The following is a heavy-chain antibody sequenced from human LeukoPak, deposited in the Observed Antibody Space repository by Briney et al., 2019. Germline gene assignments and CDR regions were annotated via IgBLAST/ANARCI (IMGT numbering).Heavy chain of an antibody. D-gene: IGHD5-12*01. CDR3: ARGVDTTHYYYYMDV. CDR2: IYYSGST. J-gene: IGHJ6*03. Sequence: PSETLSLTCTVSGGSISSYYWGWIRQPPGKGLEWIGYIYYSGSTNYNPSLKSRVTISVDTSKNQFSLKLSSVTAADTAVYYCARGVDTTHYYYYMDVRGKGTTVTVSS. CDR1: GGSISSYY. V-gene: IGHV4-59*01.